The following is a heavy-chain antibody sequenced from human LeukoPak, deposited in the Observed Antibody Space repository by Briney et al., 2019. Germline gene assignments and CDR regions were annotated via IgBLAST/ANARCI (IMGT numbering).Heavy chain of an antibody. D-gene: IGHD3-9*01. CDR3: ARDRLRYYY. CDR2: IKQDGSEK. CDR1: GFTFSSYA. Sequence: GGSLRLSCAASGFTFSSYAMSWVRQAPGEGLEWVANIKQDGSEKYYVDSVKGRFTISRDNAKNSLYLQMNSLRAEDTAVYYCARDRLRYYYWGQGTLVTVSS. J-gene: IGHJ4*02. V-gene: IGHV3-7*01.